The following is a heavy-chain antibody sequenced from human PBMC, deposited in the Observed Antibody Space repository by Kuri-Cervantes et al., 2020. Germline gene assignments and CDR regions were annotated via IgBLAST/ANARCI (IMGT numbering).Heavy chain of an antibody. D-gene: IGHD3-3*01. V-gene: IGHV4-31*09. CDR2: IYYSGST. J-gene: IGHJ6*02. CDR3: AGRHYDFWSGAEYYYGMDV. CDR1: GGSISSGGYY. Sequence: LRLSCTVSGGSISSGGYYWSWIRQHPGKGLEWIGYIYYSGSTYYNPSLKSRVTISVDRSKNQFSLKLSSVTAADTAVYYCAGRHYDFWSGAEYYYGMDVWGQGTTVTASS.